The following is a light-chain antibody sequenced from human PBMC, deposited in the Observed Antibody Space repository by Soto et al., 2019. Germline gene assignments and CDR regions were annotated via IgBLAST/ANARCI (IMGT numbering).Light chain of an antibody. J-gene: IGKJ1*01. CDR1: QSVRSSY. CDR3: QQYGSSGT. V-gene: IGKV3D-20*01. CDR2: GAS. Sequence: EIVLTQSPATLSLSPGERATLSCGASQSVRSSYVAWFQQKPGLAPRLLIYGASNRATGIPDRFSGSGSGTDFTLAISRLEPEDFAVYYCQQYGSSGTFGQGTKVDI.